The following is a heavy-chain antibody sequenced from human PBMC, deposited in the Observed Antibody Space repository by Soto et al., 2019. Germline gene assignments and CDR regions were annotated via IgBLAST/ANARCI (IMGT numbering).Heavy chain of an antibody. CDR1: GGTFSSYA. Sequence: QVQLVQSGAEVKKPGSSVKVSCKASGGTFSSYAISWVRQAPGQGLEWMGGIIPIFGTANYAQKFQGRVTITADESTSTAYMELSRLGSEDTAVYYCARTIGLQLWLSYGMDVWGQGTTVTVSS. J-gene: IGHJ6*02. D-gene: IGHD5-18*01. V-gene: IGHV1-69*01. CDR2: IIPIFGTA. CDR3: ARTIGLQLWLSYGMDV.